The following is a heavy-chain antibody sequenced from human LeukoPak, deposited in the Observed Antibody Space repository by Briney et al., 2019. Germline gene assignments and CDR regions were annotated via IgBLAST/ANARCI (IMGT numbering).Heavy chain of an antibody. D-gene: IGHD3-10*01. CDR1: GGSFSGYY. CDR2: INHSGST. CDR3: AGVFRGHHYYYGSGSYFWFDP. V-gene: IGHV4-34*01. J-gene: IGHJ5*02. Sequence: SETLSLTCAVYGGSFSGYYWSWIRQPPGKGLECIGEINHSGSTNYNPSLKSRVTISVDTSKNQFSLKLSSVTAADTAVYYCAGVFRGHHYYYGSGSYFWFDPWGQGTLVTVSS.